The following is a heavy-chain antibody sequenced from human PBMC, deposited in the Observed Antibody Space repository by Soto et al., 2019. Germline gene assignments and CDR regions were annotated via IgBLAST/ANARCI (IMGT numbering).Heavy chain of an antibody. Sequence: GGSLRLSCAASGFTFSSYAMSWVRQAPGKGLEWVSAISGSGGSTYYADSVKGRFTISRDNSKNTLYLQMNSLRAEDTAVYYCARRIKPGYCSSTSCYEAPFDYWDQGTLVTVSS. J-gene: IGHJ4*02. D-gene: IGHD2-2*01. CDR3: ARRIKPGYCSSTSCYEAPFDY. V-gene: IGHV3-23*01. CDR1: GFTFSSYA. CDR2: ISGSGGST.